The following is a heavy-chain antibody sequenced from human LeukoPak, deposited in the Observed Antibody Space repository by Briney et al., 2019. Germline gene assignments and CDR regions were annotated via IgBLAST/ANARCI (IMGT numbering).Heavy chain of an antibody. CDR1: GFTFVDYG. CDR3: ARDLGDGYNTEFDY. J-gene: IGHJ4*02. V-gene: IGHV3-20*04. Sequence: GGSLRVSCAASGFTFVDYGMSWVRQARGKGLEWVSGINWNGGSTGYADSVKGRFTISRDNAKNSLYLQMNSLRAEDTALYYCARDLGDGYNTEFDYWGQGTLVTVSS. D-gene: IGHD5-24*01. CDR2: INWNGGST.